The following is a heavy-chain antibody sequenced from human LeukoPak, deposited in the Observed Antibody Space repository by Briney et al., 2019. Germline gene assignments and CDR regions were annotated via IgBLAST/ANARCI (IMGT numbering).Heavy chain of an antibody. Sequence: SETLSLTCTVSGGSISSYYWSWIRQPPGKGLEWIGYIYYSGSTNYNPSLKSRVTISVDTSKNQFSLKLSSVTAADTAVYYCARANGSYLSNYYYYGMDVWGQGTTVTVSS. J-gene: IGHJ6*02. CDR1: GGSISSYY. V-gene: IGHV4-59*08. CDR3: ARANGSYLSNYYYYGMDV. D-gene: IGHD1-26*01. CDR2: IYYSGST.